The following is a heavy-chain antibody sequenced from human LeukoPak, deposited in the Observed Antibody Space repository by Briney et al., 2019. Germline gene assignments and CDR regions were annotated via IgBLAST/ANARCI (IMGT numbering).Heavy chain of an antibody. D-gene: IGHD6-13*01. CDR1: GFTFSSYE. CDR2: ISSSGSTM. Sequence: PGGSLRLSCAASGFTFSSYEMNWVRQAPGKGLEWVSYISSSGSTMYYADSVKGRFTISRDNAKNSLYLQMNSLRAEDTAVYYCASRPEAGSWNWFDPWGQGTLVTVSS. CDR3: ASRPEAGSWNWFDP. V-gene: IGHV3-48*03. J-gene: IGHJ5*02.